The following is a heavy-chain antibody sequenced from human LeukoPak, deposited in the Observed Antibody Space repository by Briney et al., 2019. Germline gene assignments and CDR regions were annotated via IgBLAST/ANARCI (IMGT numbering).Heavy chain of an antibody. Sequence: PSETLSLTCAVYGGSFSGYYWSWIRQPPGKGLEWVGEINHSGSTNYNPSLKSRVTISVDTSKDQFSLKPSSVTAADTAVYYCARGHVEAAATLYYYYGMDVWGQGTTVTVSS. D-gene: IGHD6-13*01. J-gene: IGHJ6*02. CDR1: GGSFSGYY. CDR3: ARGHVEAAATLYYYYGMDV. CDR2: INHSGST. V-gene: IGHV4-34*01.